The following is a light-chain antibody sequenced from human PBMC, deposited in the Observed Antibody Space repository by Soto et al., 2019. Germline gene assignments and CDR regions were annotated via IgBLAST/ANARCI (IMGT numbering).Light chain of an antibody. V-gene: IGLV2-14*03. Sequence: QSVLTQPASVSGSPGQSVTISCTGTSSDVGAYKYVSWYQKHPGKAPKLMIYGVSNRPSGISNRFSGSNSVNTAFLTISGLLPEDGADYDCSAVTVPPALDVFGNGTQVPLL. CDR3: SAVTVPPALDV. CDR2: GVS. CDR1: SSDVGAYKY. J-gene: IGLJ1*01.